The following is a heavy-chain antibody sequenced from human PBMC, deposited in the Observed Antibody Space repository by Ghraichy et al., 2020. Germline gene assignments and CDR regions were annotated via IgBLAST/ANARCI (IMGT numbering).Heavy chain of an antibody. D-gene: IGHD3-22*01. CDR3: ARADYDSSGYYYDYFYY. CDR2: LYYSGST. Sequence: QPPGTGLEWIGYLYYSGSTNFRPSLKSRVTISVDTSTNQFSLTLSSVTAADTAVYYCARADYDSSGYYYDYFYYGGQGTLVTVSP. J-gene: IGHJ4*02. V-gene: IGHV4-59*01.